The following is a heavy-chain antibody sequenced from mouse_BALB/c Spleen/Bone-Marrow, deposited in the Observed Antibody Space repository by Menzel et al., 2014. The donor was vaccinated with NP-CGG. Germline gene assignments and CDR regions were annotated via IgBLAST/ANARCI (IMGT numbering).Heavy chain of an antibody. J-gene: IGHJ2*01. Sequence: EVKLVESGGGLVQPGGSLRLSCATSGFTFTDYYMSWVRQPPGKALEWLGFIRNKANGYTTEYSASVKGRFTISRDNSQSILYLQMNTLRAEDSATYYCARDRGGLLHDYWGQGTTLTVPS. V-gene: IGHV7-3*02. D-gene: IGHD1-1*01. CDR3: ARDRGGLLHDY. CDR2: IRNKANGYTT. CDR1: GFTFTDYY.